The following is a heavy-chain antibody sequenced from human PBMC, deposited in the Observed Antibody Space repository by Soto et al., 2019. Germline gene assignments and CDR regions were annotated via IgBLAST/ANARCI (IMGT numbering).Heavy chain of an antibody. V-gene: IGHV3-23*01. CDR1: GVTFSSYA. CDR3: AKGNGKIAAAGSSCVGMDV. Sequence: GGSLRLSCPASGVTFSSYAMRWVRQAPGKGLEWGSAISGTGGSKDYADSVKGRFTISRDNSKNTLYPQMNSVRAEDTAVSYCAKGNGKIAAAGSSCVGMDVSRQGTTVTASS. J-gene: IGHJ6*02. D-gene: IGHD6-13*01. CDR2: ISGTGGSK.